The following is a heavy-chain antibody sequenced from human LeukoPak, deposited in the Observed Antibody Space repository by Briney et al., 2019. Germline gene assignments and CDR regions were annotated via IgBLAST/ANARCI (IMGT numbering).Heavy chain of an antibody. CDR3: ARPGGYSSGWYGY. J-gene: IGHJ4*02. Sequence: PGGSLRLSCAASGFTFNYYWMHRVRQVPGKGLVWVSHINGDGSTTNYADSVQGRFTISRDNAKSTLYLHMTSLRADDTAVYYCARPGGYSSGWYGYWGQGTLVTVSS. CDR1: GFTFNYYW. D-gene: IGHD6-13*01. CDR2: INGDGSTT. V-gene: IGHV3-74*01.